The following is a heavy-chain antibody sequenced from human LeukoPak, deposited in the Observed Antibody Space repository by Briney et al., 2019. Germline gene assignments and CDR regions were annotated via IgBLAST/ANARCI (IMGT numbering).Heavy chain of an antibody. CDR1: GYSFTSYW. J-gene: IGHJ3*02. V-gene: IGHV5-51*01. CDR3: ARRWFGELPYDAFDI. D-gene: IGHD3-10*01. CDR2: IYPGDSDT. Sequence: GESLKISCKGSGYSFTSYWIGWVRQMPGKGLEWMGIIYPGDSDTRYSPSFQGQVTISADKSISTAYLQWSSLKASDTAMYYCARRWFGELPYDAFDIWGQGTMVTVSS.